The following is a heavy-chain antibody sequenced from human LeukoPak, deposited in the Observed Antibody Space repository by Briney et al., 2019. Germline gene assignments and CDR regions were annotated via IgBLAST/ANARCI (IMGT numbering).Heavy chain of an antibody. CDR3: AAPFCGGDCYSSYYYYAMDV. CDR2: IYTSGNT. Sequence: SETLSLTCTVSGGSISAYYWSWIRRPPGKGLEWIGYIYTSGNTNYNPSLKSRVTISEDTSKNQFSLKLSSVPAADTAVYYCAAPFCGGDCYSSYYYYAMDVWGPETTDTVSS. J-gene: IGHJ6*02. D-gene: IGHD2-21*02. V-gene: IGHV4-4*08. CDR1: GGSISAYY.